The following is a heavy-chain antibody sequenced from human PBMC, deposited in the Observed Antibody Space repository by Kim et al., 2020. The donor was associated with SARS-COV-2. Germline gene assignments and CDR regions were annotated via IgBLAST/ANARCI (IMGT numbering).Heavy chain of an antibody. CDR1: GFTFSNAW. CDR3: TTDRGGYDILTGYAPPDFDY. D-gene: IGHD3-9*01. V-gene: IGHV3-15*01. Sequence: GGSLRLSCAASGFTFSNAWMSWVRQAPGKGLEWVGRIRGKTGGGTTDYAAPVKGRFTISRDDSKNTLYLQMNSLKTEDTAVYYCTTDRGGYDILTGYAPPDFDYWGQGTLVTVSS. CDR2: IRGKTGGGTT. J-gene: IGHJ4*02.